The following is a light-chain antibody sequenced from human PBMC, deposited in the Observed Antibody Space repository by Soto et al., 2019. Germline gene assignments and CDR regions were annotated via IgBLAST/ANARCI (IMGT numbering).Light chain of an antibody. CDR1: QSVSSNN. CDR3: QQYNSDSRT. J-gene: IGKJ1*01. V-gene: IGKV3-20*01. Sequence: EIVLTQSPGTLSLSPGERATLSCRASQSVSSNNLAWYQQRPGQAPRVVIYGASTRATGIPERFSGSGSGTDFTLTISRLEPDDFATYYCQQYNSDSRTFGQGTELDIK. CDR2: GAS.